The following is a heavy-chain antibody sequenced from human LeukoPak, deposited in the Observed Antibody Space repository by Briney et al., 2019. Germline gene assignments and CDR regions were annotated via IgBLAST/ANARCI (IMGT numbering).Heavy chain of an antibody. V-gene: IGHV3-30-3*01. J-gene: IGHJ4*02. Sequence: PGGSLRLSCAASGFTFTSNPMHWIRQVPGKGLEWVAVISYDGSSKYYADSVKGRFTISRDNSKNTLYLQMNSLRAEDTAVYYCARGDQMAPGGHWGQGTLVIVSS. D-gene: IGHD2-8*01. CDR2: ISYDGSSK. CDR3: ARGDQMAPGGH. CDR1: GFTFTSNP.